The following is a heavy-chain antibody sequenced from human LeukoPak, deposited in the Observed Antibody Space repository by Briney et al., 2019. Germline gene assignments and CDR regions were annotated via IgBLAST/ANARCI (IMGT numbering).Heavy chain of an antibody. CDR1: GGSISSSSYY. CDR3: ARRESGRAFDI. CDR2: IYYSGST. V-gene: IGHV4-39*01. J-gene: IGHJ3*02. Sequence: SETLSLTCTVSGGSISSSSYYWGWIRQPPGKGLEWIGSIYYSGSTYYNPSIKSRVTISVDTSKNQFSLKLSTVTAADTAVYYCARRESGRAFDIWGQGTMVTVSS. D-gene: IGHD3-10*01.